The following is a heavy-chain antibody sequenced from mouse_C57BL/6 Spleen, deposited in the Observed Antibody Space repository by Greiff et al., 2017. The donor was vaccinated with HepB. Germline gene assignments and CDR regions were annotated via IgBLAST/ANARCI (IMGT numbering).Heavy chain of an antibody. CDR3: ARWDNYGSSYGFDY. D-gene: IGHD1-1*01. V-gene: IGHV1-81*01. CDR1: GYTFTSYG. CDR2: IYPRSGNT. Sequence: VQLQQSGAELARPGASVKLSCKASGYTFTSYGISWVKQRTGQGLEWIGEIYPRSGNTYYNEKFTGKATLTADKSSSTAYMELRSRTSEDSAVYFCARWDNYGSSYGFDYWGQGTTLTVAS. J-gene: IGHJ2*01.